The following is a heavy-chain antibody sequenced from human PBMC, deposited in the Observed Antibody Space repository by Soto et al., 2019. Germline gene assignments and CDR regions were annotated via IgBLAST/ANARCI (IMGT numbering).Heavy chain of an antibody. Sequence: QVQLVQSGAEVKKPGSSVKVSCKASGGIFSTYAISWLRHAPGQGLEWMGGIIHIFGTPNYAQRFQGRVTITADESTSTAYMELSRLRSEDTAVYYCARDRDDYGSGNYYNRIDFWGQGTLVTVSS. CDR2: IIHIFGTP. D-gene: IGHD3-10*01. CDR3: ARDRDDYGSGNYYNRIDF. J-gene: IGHJ4*02. CDR1: GGIFSTYA. V-gene: IGHV1-69*01.